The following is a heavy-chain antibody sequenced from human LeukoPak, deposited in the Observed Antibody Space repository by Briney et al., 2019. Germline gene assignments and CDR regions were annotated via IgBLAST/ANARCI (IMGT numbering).Heavy chain of an antibody. Sequence: GGSLRLSCAASGFPFSAYSMNWVRQAPGKGLEWVSSISGSSGYLYYADSVKGRFTISRDNAKNSLYLHMNSLRAQDTAVYDSSGYSYYFDYWGQGTLVTVSS. CDR3: SGYSYYFDY. CDR2: ISGSSGYL. J-gene: IGHJ4*02. V-gene: IGHV3-21*01. CDR1: GFPFSAYS. D-gene: IGHD3-22*01.